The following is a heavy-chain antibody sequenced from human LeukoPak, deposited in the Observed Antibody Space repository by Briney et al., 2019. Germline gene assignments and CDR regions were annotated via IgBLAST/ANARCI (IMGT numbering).Heavy chain of an antibody. J-gene: IGHJ6*02. V-gene: IGHV3-13*01. Sequence: GGSLRLSCAASGFTFSSYDMHWVRQATGKGLEWVSAIGTAGDTYYPGSVKGRFTISRENAKNSLYLQRTSLRAGDTAVYYCAREVGYSGGVDVWGQGTTVTVSS. CDR3: AREVGYSGGVDV. D-gene: IGHD2-8*02. CDR1: GFTFSSYD. CDR2: IGTAGDT.